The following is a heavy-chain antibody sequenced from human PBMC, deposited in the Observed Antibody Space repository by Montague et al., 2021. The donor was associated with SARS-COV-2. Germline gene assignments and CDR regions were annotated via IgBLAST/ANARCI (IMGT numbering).Heavy chain of an antibody. D-gene: IGHD2-2*01. CDR2: ISYDGSNK. CDR1: GFTFSSYA. CDR3: VRDGDIVVVNDAFDI. Sequence: SLRLSCAASGFTFSSYAMHWVRQAPGKGLEWVAVISYDGSNKYYADSVKGRFTISRDNSKNTLYLQMNSLRAEDTAVYYCVRDGDIVVVNDAFDIWGQGTMVTVSS. J-gene: IGHJ3*02. V-gene: IGHV3-30-3*01.